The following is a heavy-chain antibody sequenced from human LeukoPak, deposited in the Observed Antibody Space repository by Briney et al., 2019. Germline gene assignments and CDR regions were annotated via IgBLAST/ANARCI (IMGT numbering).Heavy chain of an antibody. D-gene: IGHD3-22*01. Sequence: ASVKVSCKASGGTFSSYAISWVRQAPGQGLEWMGGIIPIFGTANYAQKFQGRVTITADESTSTAYMELSSLRSEDTAVYYCARSPALYYYDSSYYFDYWGQGTLATVSS. CDR3: ARSPALYYYDSSYYFDY. V-gene: IGHV1-69*13. CDR2: IIPIFGTA. CDR1: GGTFSSYA. J-gene: IGHJ4*02.